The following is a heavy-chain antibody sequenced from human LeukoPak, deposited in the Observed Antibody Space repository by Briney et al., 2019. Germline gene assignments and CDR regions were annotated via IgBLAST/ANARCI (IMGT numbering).Heavy chain of an antibody. V-gene: IGHV1-2*02. Sequence: ASVKISCKASGYTFTGYYMHWVRQAPGQGLEWMGWINPNSGGTNYAQKFQGRVTMTRDTSISTAYMELSRLRSDDTAVYYCARVFHHAVGATRWFDPWGQGTLVTVSS. D-gene: IGHD1-26*01. CDR1: GYTFTGYY. CDR2: INPNSGGT. CDR3: ARVFHHAVGATRWFDP. J-gene: IGHJ5*02.